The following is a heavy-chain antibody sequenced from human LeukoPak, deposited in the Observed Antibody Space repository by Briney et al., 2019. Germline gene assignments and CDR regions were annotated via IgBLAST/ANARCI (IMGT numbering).Heavy chain of an antibody. CDR3: AKNYESSGYYPYYFDH. CDR2: IKSKPAGGST. Sequence: GGSLRLSCTASGFTFSNAWMSWVRQAPGKGLKWVGRIKSKPAGGSTDYAAPIKGRFTISRDDSKNTLYLQVNSLKVEDTAVYYCAKNYESSGYYPYYFDHWGQGTLVTVSS. J-gene: IGHJ4*02. D-gene: IGHD3-22*01. CDR1: GFTFSNAW. V-gene: IGHV3-15*01.